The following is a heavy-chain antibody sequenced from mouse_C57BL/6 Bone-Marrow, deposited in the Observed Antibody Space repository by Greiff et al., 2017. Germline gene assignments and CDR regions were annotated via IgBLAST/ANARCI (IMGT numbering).Heavy chain of an antibody. CDR3: ARWRDGYAYAMDY. Sequence: EVMLVESGGGLVQPGGSLSLSCAASGFTFTDYYMSWVRQPPGKALEWLGCIRNKANGYTTEYSVSVKGTFTNSRDNSQSILYLQMKALRAEDSATYYCARWRDGYAYAMDYWGQGTSVTVSS. J-gene: IGHJ4*01. D-gene: IGHD2-2*01. CDR1: GFTFTDYY. V-gene: IGHV7-3*01. CDR2: IRNKANGYTT.